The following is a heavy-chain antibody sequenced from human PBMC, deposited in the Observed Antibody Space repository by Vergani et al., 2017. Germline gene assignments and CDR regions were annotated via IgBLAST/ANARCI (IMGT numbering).Heavy chain of an antibody. V-gene: IGHV3-9*01. CDR2: ISWNSGSI. CDR3: ARMPVKYYYGSGQADNYYYYYGMDV. D-gene: IGHD3-10*01. CDR1: GFTFDDYA. J-gene: IGHJ6*02. Sequence: EVQLVESGGGLVQPGRSLRLSCAASGFTFDDYAMHWVRQAPGKGLEWVSGISWNSGSIGYADSVKGRFTISRDNAKNSLYLQMNSLRAEDTAVYYCARMPVKYYYGSGQADNYYYYYGMDVWGQGTTVTVSS.